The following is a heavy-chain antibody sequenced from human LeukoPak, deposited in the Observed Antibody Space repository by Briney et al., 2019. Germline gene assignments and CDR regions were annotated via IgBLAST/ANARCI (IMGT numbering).Heavy chain of an antibody. CDR3: ARGTLLRFGELSFRLDV. CDR2: INHNGGT. J-gene: IGHJ6*04. CDR1: GGSFSGYY. V-gene: IGHV4-34*01. Sequence: SETLSLTCAVYGGSFSGYYWSWIRQPPGKGLEWIGEINHNGGTNYNPSLKRRVSISADTSKNQFSLKMNFVTAADTAVYYCARGTLLRFGELSFRLDVWGKGTTVTVSS. D-gene: IGHD3-16*02.